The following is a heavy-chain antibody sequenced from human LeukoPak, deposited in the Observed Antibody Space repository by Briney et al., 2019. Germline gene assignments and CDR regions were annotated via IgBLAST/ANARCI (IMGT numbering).Heavy chain of an antibody. CDR3: AKGGRDYGDSSGTD. Sequence: GASVTVSCKASGYTFISYYMHWVRQAPGQGLEWMGIINPSGGSTTYAQMFQGRVILTRDTSTRTVYMELYSLRSEDTAVYYCAKGGRDYGDSSGTDWGQGTLVTVSS. V-gene: IGHV1-46*01. J-gene: IGHJ4*02. D-gene: IGHD4-17*01. CDR2: INPSGGST. CDR1: GYTFISYY.